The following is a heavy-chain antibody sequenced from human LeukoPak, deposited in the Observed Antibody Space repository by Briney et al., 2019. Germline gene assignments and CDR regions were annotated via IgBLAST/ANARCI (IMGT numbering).Heavy chain of an antibody. CDR2: IYYSGST. Sequence: PSETLSLTCTVSGGSISSGGYYWSWIRQHPGKGLEWIGYIYYSGSTYYNPSLKSRVTISVDTSKNQFSLKLSSVTAADTAVYYCARASGDTAMVTFAFDIWGQGTMVTVSS. J-gene: IGHJ3*02. CDR3: ARASGDTAMVTFAFDI. D-gene: IGHD5-18*01. CDR1: GGSISSGGYY. V-gene: IGHV4-31*03.